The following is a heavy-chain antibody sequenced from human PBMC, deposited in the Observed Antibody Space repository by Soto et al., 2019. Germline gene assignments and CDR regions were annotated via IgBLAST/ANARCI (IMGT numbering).Heavy chain of an antibody. CDR2: FYYSGST. Sequence: PSETLSLTCTVSGASITSTSYHWGWIRQPPGKGLEWIGNFYYSGSTYYNPSLRSRVTISVDASKNQFSVKLSSVTAADTAVYYCAVDGARIGYWGPGTLVTVSS. CDR3: AVDGARIGY. V-gene: IGHV4-39*01. D-gene: IGHD2-15*01. CDR1: GASITSTSYH. J-gene: IGHJ4*02.